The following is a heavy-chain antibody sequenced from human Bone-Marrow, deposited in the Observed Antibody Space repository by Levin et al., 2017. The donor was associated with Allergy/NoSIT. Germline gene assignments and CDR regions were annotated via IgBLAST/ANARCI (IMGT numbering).Heavy chain of an antibody. J-gene: IGHJ4*02. CDR1: GFTFSSYA. V-gene: IGHV3-23*01. CDR2: ISGSGGST. D-gene: IGHD6-6*01. CDR3: AKDSKRRVLGSSDMRKYYFDY. Sequence: GGSLRLSCAASGFTFSSYAMSWVRQAPGKGLEWVSAISGSGGSTYYADSVKGRFTISRDNSKNTLYLQMNSLRAEDTAVYYCAKDSKRRVLGSSDMRKYYFDYWGQGTLVTVSS.